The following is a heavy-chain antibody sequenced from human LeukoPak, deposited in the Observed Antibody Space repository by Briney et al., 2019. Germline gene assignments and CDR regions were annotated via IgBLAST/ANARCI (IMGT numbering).Heavy chain of an antibody. D-gene: IGHD6-19*01. V-gene: IGHV2-5*02. CDR3: AHKDSSGFIDY. CDR1: GFSLSTSGVG. J-gene: IGHJ4*02. Sequence: SGPTLVKPTQTLTLTCTFSGFSLSTSGVGVGWIRQPPGKALEWLAVIYWDDDKRYRPSLKSRLTITKDTSQNQVVLTMTNMDPVDTATYYCAHKDSSGFIDYWGQGALVTVSS. CDR2: IYWDDDK.